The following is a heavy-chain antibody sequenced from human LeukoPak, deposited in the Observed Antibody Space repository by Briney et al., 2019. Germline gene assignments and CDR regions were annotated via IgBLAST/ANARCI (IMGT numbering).Heavy chain of an antibody. CDR1: GFTFSSYC. D-gene: IGHD5-24*01. Sequence: GGSLRLSCVASGFTFSSYCMHWVRQAPGKGLVWVSRINSDGSSTSYADSVKGRFTISRDSAKNTLYLQMNSLRAEDTAVYYCSREWGDGYSFVFWGQGTLVTVSS. CDR2: INSDGSST. J-gene: IGHJ4*02. CDR3: SREWGDGYSFVF. V-gene: IGHV3-74*01.